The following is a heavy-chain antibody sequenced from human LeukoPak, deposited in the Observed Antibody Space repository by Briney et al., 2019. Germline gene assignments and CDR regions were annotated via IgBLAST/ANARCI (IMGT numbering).Heavy chain of an antibody. J-gene: IGHJ4*02. V-gene: IGHV4-4*09. Sequence: PSETLSLTCTVSGGSISSYYWSWFRQPPGKGLEWIGYIYTSGKTNYSPSLKGRATISVDTSESQFSLRLSSVTAADTAVYYCARRPYGTGWRFDFWGQGTLVTVSS. CDR2: IYTSGKT. CDR3: ARRPYGTGWRFDF. CDR1: GGSISSYY. D-gene: IGHD7-27*01.